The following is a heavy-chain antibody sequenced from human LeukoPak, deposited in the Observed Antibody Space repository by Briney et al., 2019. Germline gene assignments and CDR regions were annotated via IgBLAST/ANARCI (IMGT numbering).Heavy chain of an antibody. V-gene: IGHV1-2*02. CDR3: ARGLRFWSSYYTDDAFDM. D-gene: IGHD3-3*01. J-gene: IGHJ3*02. CDR1: GYTFTGYY. Sequence: ASVKVSCKASGYTFTGYYIHWVRQAPGQGLEWMGWINPNSGDTSYAETFQGRVTMTRDTSIRTAYMELSGLRSDDTAVYYCARGLRFWSSYYTDDAFDMWGLGTMVTVSS. CDR2: INPNSGDT.